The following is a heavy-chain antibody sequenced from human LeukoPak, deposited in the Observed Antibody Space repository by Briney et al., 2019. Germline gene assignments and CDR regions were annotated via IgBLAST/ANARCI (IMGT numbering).Heavy chain of an antibody. Sequence: ASVKVSCKASGYTFTSYGISWAQQAPGQGLEWMGWISGDNGKTKNAQKFQGRVTMTTDTSTTTAYMELRSLRSDDTAVYYCARADSGGYYVAYWYWGQGSLVTVSS. J-gene: IGHJ4*02. CDR1: GYTFTSYG. CDR3: ARADSGGYYVAYWY. D-gene: IGHD3-22*01. V-gene: IGHV1-18*01. CDR2: ISGDNGKT.